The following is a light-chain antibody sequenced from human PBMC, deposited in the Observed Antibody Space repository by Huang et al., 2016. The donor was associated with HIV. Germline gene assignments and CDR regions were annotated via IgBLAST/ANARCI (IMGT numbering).Light chain of an antibody. J-gene: IGKJ3*01. V-gene: IGKV3-11*01. Sequence: EVVLTQSPATLSLSPGERATLSCRASQSISNYLAWYQQRAGQTPRLLIYDTSNRATGVPARCSGTGSGTDFTLTINGLEPEDFAVYYCQDRSNWPRVTFGPGTKLDVK. CDR2: DTS. CDR3: QDRSNWPRVT. CDR1: QSISNY.